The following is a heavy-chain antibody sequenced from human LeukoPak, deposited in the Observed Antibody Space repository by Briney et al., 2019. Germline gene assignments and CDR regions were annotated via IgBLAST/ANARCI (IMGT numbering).Heavy chain of an antibody. CDR2: MYYDGST. Sequence: SETLSLTCSVSGDSISSRSSSWGWVRQPPGKGLEYIGIMYYDGSTYFNPSLKGRVTISPDTSKNQFSLTLYSVTAADTAVYYCSKLGRLVSRRDFDSWGQGTLVTVSS. CDR1: GDSISSRSSS. V-gene: IGHV4-39*07. CDR3: SKLGRLVSRRDFDS. D-gene: IGHD3-9*01. J-gene: IGHJ4*02.